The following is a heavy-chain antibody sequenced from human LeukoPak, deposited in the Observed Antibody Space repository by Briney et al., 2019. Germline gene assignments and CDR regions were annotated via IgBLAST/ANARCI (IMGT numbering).Heavy chain of an antibody. CDR1: GFTFSAYA. CDR2: ISYDGSNK. Sequence: GGSLRLSCAASGFTFSAYAMTWVRQAAGKGLEWVAVISYDGSNKYYADSVKGRFTISRDNSKNTLYLQMNSLRAEDTAVYYCAKEGAQYDILTGYTYYFDYWGQGTLVTVSP. CDR3: AKEGAQYDILTGYTYYFDY. V-gene: IGHV3-30-3*01. J-gene: IGHJ4*02. D-gene: IGHD3-9*01.